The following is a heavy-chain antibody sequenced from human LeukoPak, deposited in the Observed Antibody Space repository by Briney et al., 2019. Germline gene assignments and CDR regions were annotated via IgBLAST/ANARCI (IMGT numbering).Heavy chain of an antibody. CDR3: ARDRAVAGTISPDY. J-gene: IGHJ4*02. Sequence: GGSLRLSCAASGFTFSSYSMNWVRQAPGKGLEWVSSISSSSSYIYYADSVKGRFTISRDNAKNSPYLQMSSLRAEDTAVYYCARDRAVAGTISPDYWGQGTLVTVSS. D-gene: IGHD6-19*01. CDR1: GFTFSSYS. V-gene: IGHV3-21*01. CDR2: ISSSSSYI.